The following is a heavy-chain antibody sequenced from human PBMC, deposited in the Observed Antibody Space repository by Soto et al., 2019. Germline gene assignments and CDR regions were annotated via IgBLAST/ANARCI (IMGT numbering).Heavy chain of an antibody. Sequence: GGSLRLSCAASGFTFRSYWMTWVRQAPGKGLEWVANIKQDGSEIYYVDSVKGRFTVSRDNAQNSLYLQMNGLRAEDTAVYYCTRDDGYCSGGSCGFDYWGQGTLVTVSS. J-gene: IGHJ4*02. D-gene: IGHD2-15*01. CDR1: GFTFRSYW. V-gene: IGHV3-7*03. CDR2: IKQDGSEI. CDR3: TRDDGYCSGGSCGFDY.